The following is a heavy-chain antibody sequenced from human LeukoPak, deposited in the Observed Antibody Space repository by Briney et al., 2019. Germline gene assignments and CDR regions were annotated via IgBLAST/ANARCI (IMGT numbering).Heavy chain of an antibody. CDR2: ISGSGGST. CDR1: GFTFSSYA. Sequence: AGGSLRLSCGASGFTFSSYAMSWVRQAPGKGLEWVSAISGSGGSTYYADSVEGRFTISRDDSKNTLYLQMNSLRAEDTAVYYCAKDPIVVVPAAIPLYFDYWGQGTLVTVSS. D-gene: IGHD2-2*02. J-gene: IGHJ4*02. CDR3: AKDPIVVVPAAIPLYFDY. V-gene: IGHV3-23*01.